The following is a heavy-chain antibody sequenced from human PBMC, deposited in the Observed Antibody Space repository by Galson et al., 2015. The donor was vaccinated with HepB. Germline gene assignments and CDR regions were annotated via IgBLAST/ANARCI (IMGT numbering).Heavy chain of an antibody. CDR1: GFTFSSYA. D-gene: IGHD6-19*01. J-gene: IGHJ4*02. Sequence: SLRLSCAASGFTFSSYAMSWVRQAPGKGLEWVSGISGSGGSTYYANSVQGRFTISRDNSKSTLYLQMNSQRAEDTAVYYCAKGLTAKEQLLVLNYFDYWGQGTLVTVSS. CDR3: AKGLTAKEQLLVLNYFDY. V-gene: IGHV3-23*01. CDR2: ISGSGGST.